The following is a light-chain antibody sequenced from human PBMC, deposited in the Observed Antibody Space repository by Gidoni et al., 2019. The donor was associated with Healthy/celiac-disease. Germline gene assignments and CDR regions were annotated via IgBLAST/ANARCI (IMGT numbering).Light chain of an antibody. CDR2: GAS. V-gene: IGKV3-15*01. J-gene: IGKJ4*01. CDR3: QQYNNWPLLT. CDR1: QSVSSN. Sequence: EIVMTQSPATLSVSPGERATLSCRASQSVSSNLAWYQQKPGQAPRLLIYGASPRAPGIPARFSGSGSGTECTLTISSLQSEDVAVYYCQQYNNWPLLTFGGGTKVEIK.